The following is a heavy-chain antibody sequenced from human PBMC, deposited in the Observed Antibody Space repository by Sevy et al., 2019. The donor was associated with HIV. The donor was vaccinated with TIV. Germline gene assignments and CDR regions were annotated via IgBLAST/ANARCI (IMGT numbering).Heavy chain of an antibody. CDR2: ISSNGDNA. CDR3: ELTSLLSH. V-gene: IGHV3-30-3*01. CDR1: GFTFRTYA. J-gene: IGHJ4*02. D-gene: IGHD1-26*01. Sequence: WGSLRLSCAASGFTFRTYAFHWVRQTPGRGLEWIGLISSNGDNAFYANSVRGRFTISRDNSMNTLYLQMTSLTPDCARGPEWELTSLLSHWGQGTLVTVSS.